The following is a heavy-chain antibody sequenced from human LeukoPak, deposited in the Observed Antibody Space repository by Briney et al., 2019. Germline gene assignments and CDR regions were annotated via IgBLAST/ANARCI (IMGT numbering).Heavy chain of an antibody. CDR2: IYPGDSDT. CDR3: ARLDDSGGYYSHFDY. Sequence: GESLKISCHGSGYNFTNFWIGWVRQMPGKGLEWMGIIYPGDSDTRYSPSFQGQVTISADKSISTAYLQWSSLKASDTAMYYCARLDDSGGYYSHFDYWAQGTLVTVSS. V-gene: IGHV5-51*01. J-gene: IGHJ4*02. CDR1: GYNFTNFW. D-gene: IGHD3-22*01.